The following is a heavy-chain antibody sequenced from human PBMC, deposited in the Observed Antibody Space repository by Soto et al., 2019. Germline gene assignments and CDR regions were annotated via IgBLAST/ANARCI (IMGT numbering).Heavy chain of an antibody. D-gene: IGHD5-18*01. J-gene: IGHJ4*02. Sequence: QMQLVQSGPEVKKPGTSVKVSCKTSGFTFSSSAVHWVRQARGHRLQWIGWIDVGSANANYAHKLQERVTIAMDMPTSTTNMEPTSLTPEDTAAYYCATDVGGYIYALARHWGPGTLVTV. CDR1: GFTFSSSA. CDR3: ATDVGGYIYALARH. CDR2: IDVGSANA. V-gene: IGHV1-58*01.